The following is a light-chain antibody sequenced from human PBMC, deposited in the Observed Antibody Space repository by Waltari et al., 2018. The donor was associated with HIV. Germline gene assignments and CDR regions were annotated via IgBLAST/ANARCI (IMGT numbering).Light chain of an antibody. V-gene: IGLV1-44*01. CDR1: NSNIGSDP. CDR2: SND. CDR3: AAWDDSLNGYV. J-gene: IGLJ1*01. Sequence: QSVLTQPPSASGTPGQRVTISCSGSNSNIGSDPVDWYQQFPGTAPKLLIYSNDQRPSGVPDRFSGSKSGTSASLAISGLQSEDEADYYCAAWDDSLNGYVFGSGTKVTVL.